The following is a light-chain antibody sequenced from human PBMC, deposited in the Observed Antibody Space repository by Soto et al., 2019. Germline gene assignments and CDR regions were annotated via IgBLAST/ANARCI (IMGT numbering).Light chain of an antibody. CDR1: QTISTW. CDR3: QKYNSAPLT. Sequence: DRVTITCWASQTISTWMAWYQQKPGKAPKLLVYDASTLQSGVASRFSGSGSGTEFTLIISGLQPEDVAAYYCQKYNSAPLTFGGGTKVDIK. V-gene: IGKV1-5*01. CDR2: DAS. J-gene: IGKJ4*01.